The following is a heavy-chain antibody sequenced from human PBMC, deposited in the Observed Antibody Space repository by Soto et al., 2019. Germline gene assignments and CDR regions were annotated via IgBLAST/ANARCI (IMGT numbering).Heavy chain of an antibody. Sequence: GGSLRLSCAASGFSFSSYGMEWVRLAPGKGLEWVAATTYDGGIKHYVDSVKGRFTIFRDNAMNTVYLQMNSLRAEDTAIYYCVRDGYPAWVYGVDVWGQGTTVTVSS. D-gene: IGHD2-2*03. J-gene: IGHJ6*02. CDR2: TTYDGGIK. CDR1: GFSFSSYG. V-gene: IGHV3-30*03. CDR3: VRDGYPAWVYGVDV.